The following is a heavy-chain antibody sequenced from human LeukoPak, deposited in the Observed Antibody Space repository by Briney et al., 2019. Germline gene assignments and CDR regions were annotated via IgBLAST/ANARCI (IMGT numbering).Heavy chain of an antibody. D-gene: IGHD3-3*01. CDR2: ISSSSSTI. V-gene: IGHV3-48*01. J-gene: IGHJ4*02. CDR1: GFTFSSYS. Sequence: GGSLRLSCAASGFTFSSYSMNWVRQAPGKGLEWVSYISSSSSTIYYADSVKGRFTISRDNAKNSLYLQMNSLRAEDTAVYYCARDAPDYDFWSGLDYWGQGTLVTVSS. CDR3: ARDAPDYDFWSGLDY.